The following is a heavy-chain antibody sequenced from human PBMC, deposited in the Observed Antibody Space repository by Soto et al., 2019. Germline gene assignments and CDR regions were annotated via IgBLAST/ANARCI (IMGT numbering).Heavy chain of an antibody. J-gene: IGHJ5*02. CDR1: GFTFSSYW. D-gene: IGHD3-22*01. CDR2: INSDGSST. V-gene: IGHV3-74*01. CDR3: ARDSTASSATYYYDSSGYFGFDP. Sequence: PGGSLRLSCAASGFTFSSYWMHWVRQAPGKGLVWVSRINSDGSSTSYADSVKGRFTISRDDAKNTLYLQMNSLRAEDTAVYYCARDSTASSATYYYDSSGYFGFDPWGQGTLVTVSS.